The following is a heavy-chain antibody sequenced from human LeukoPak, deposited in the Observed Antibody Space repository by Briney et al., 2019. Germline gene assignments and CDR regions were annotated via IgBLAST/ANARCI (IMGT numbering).Heavy chain of an antibody. CDR3: AKGGYGDPFVYYYMDV. D-gene: IGHD4-17*01. CDR1: GFTFNSYS. CDR2: ISGSGGST. V-gene: IGHV3-23*01. J-gene: IGHJ6*03. Sequence: GGSLRLSCAASGFTFNSYSMNWVRQAPGKGLEWVSAISGSGGSTYYADSVKGRFTISRDNSKNTLYLQMNSLRAEDTAVYYCAKGGYGDPFVYYYMDVWGKGTTVTVSS.